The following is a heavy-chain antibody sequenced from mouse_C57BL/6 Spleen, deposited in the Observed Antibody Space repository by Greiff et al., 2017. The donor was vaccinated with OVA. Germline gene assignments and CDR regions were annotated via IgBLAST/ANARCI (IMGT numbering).Heavy chain of an antibody. CDR3: ARIYYDYGFDV. V-gene: IGHV5-17*01. CDR1: GFTFSDYG. J-gene: IGHJ1*03. CDR2: ISSGSSTI. Sequence: EVKVVESGGGLVKPGGSLKLSCAASGFTFSDYGMHWVRQAPEKGLEWVAYISSGSSTIYYADTVKGRFTISRDNAKNTLFLQMTSLRSEDTAMYYCARIYYDYGFDVWGTGTTVTVSS. D-gene: IGHD2-4*01.